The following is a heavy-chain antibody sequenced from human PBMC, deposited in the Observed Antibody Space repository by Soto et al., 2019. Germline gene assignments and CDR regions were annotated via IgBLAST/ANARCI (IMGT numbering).Heavy chain of an antibody. D-gene: IGHD5-18*01. CDR2: VNAGNDNT. CDR1: GYTFTNNV. Sequence: QVHLVQSGAEVKKPGASVKVSCRTSGYTFTNNVIHWVRQAPGQRLEWIGWVNAGNDNTKWSREFQGRLTLTKDTSATTAFMERSSLTPEDTAIYFCAREVPYGYSRFDYWGQGTLVTVSS. CDR3: AREVPYGYSRFDY. V-gene: IGHV1-3*01. J-gene: IGHJ4*02.